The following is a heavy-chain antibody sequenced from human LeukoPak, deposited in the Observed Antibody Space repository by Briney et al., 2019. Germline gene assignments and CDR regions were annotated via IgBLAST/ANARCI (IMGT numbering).Heavy chain of an antibody. D-gene: IGHD3-9*01. V-gene: IGHV3-23*01. CDR2: ISGSGGST. Sequence: GGSLRLSCAASGFTFSSYAMSWVRQAPGKGLEWVSAISGSGGSTYYADSVKGRFTISRDNSKNTLYLQMNSLRAEDTAVYYCAKGSPEYYDILTGLWIDYWGQGTLVTVSS. CDR1: GFTFSSYA. J-gene: IGHJ4*02. CDR3: AKGSPEYYDILTGLWIDY.